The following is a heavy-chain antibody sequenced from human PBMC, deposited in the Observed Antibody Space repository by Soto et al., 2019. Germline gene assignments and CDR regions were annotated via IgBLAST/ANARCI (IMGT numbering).Heavy chain of an antibody. D-gene: IGHD6-19*01. V-gene: IGHV5-51*01. CDR3: ARTVAGPYYYYYYGMDV. Sequence: GESLKISCKGSGYSFTSYWIGWVRQMPGKGLEWMGIIYPGDSDTRYSPSFQGQVTISADKSISTAYLQWSSLKASDTAMYYCARTVAGPYYYYYYGMDVWGQGTTVTVSS. J-gene: IGHJ6*02. CDR1: GYSFTSYW. CDR2: IYPGDSDT.